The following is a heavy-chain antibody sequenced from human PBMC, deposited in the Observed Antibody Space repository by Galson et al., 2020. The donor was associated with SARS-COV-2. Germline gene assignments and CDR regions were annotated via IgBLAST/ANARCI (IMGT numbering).Heavy chain of an antibody. V-gene: IGHV3-33*01. CDR1: GFTFSSYG. J-gene: IGHJ1*01. CDR3: ARDFGFGEGEVSPNH. Sequence: GGSLRLSCAASGFTFSSYGMHWVRQAPGKGLEWVAVIWYDGSNKYYADSVKGRFTISRDNSKNTLYLQMNSLRAEDTAVYYCARDFGFGEGEVSPNHWVQGTRGTVAS. CDR2: IWYDGSNK. D-gene: IGHD3-10*01.